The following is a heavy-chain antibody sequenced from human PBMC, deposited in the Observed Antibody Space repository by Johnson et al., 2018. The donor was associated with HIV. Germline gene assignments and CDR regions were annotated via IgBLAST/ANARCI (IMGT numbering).Heavy chain of an antibody. J-gene: IGHJ3*01. D-gene: IGHD2-2*01. CDR3: ARPAYCSSSSCYDAFDV. Sequence: QVQLVESGGGVVQPGGSLRLSCAASGFTFSSYGMHWVRQAPGKGLEWVAVIWYDGTNKYYADSVKGRFTISRDNSKNTLYLQMNSLRAEDTAVYYCARPAYCSSSSCYDAFDVWGQGTMVAVSS. CDR2: IWYDGTNK. V-gene: IGHV3-33*01. CDR1: GFTFSSYG.